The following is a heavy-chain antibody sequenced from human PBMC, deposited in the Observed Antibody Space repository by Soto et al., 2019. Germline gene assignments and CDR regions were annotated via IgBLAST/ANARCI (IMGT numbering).Heavy chain of an antibody. D-gene: IGHD6-19*01. CDR3: ASRHSIAVARLPPGYYYYGMDV. CDR2: ISGSGGST. Sequence: GGSLRLSCAASGFTFSSYAMSWVRQAPGKGLGWVSAISGSGGSTYYADSVKGRFTISRDNSKNTLYLQMNSLRAEDTAVYYCASRHSIAVARLPPGYYYYGMDVWGQGTTVTVSS. J-gene: IGHJ6*02. V-gene: IGHV3-23*01. CDR1: GFTFSSYA.